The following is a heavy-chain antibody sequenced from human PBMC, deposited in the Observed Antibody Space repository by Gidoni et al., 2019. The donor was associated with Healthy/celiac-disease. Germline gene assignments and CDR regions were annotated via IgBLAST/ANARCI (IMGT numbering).Heavy chain of an antibody. CDR1: GGSISSSSYY. J-gene: IGHJ5*02. V-gene: IGHV4-39*01. CDR2: IYYSGST. Sequence: QLQLQESGLGLVKPSETLSLTCTVSGGSISSSSYYWGWIRQPPGKGLEWIGSIYYSGSTYYNPSLKSRVTISVDTSKNQFSLKLSSVTAADTAVYYCARQEALWFGDPAAAGWFDPWGQGTLVTVSS. CDR3: ARQEALWFGDPAAAGWFDP. D-gene: IGHD3-10*01.